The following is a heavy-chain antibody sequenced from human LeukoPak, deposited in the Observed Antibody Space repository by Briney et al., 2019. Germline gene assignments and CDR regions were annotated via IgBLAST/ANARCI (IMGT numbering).Heavy chain of an antibody. D-gene: IGHD4-23*01. Sequence: GGSLRLSCAASGFTFSSYSMNWVRQAPGKGLAWVSSISSSSSCIYYADSVKGRFTISRDNAKNSLYLQMNSLRAEDTAVYYCARDYDYGGLFDYWGQGTLVTVSS. CDR3: ARDYDYGGLFDY. J-gene: IGHJ4*02. CDR2: ISSSSSCI. CDR1: GFTFSSYS. V-gene: IGHV3-21*01.